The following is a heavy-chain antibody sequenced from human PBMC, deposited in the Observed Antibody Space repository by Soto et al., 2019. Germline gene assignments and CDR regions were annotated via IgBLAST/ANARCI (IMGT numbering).Heavy chain of an antibody. V-gene: IGHV4-31*03. CDR2: IYYSGST. J-gene: IGHJ6*03. Sequence: SETLSLTCTVSGGSISSGGYYWSWIRQHPGKGLEWIGYIYYSGSTYYNPSLKSRVTISVDTSKNQFSLKLSSVTAADTAVYYCARDVAALDHHYYYYMDVWGKGTTVTVSS. CDR3: ARDVAALDHHYYYYMDV. CDR1: GGSISSGGYY. D-gene: IGHD1-1*01.